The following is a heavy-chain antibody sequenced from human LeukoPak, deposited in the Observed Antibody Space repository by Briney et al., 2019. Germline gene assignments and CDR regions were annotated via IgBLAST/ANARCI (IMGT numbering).Heavy chain of an antibody. J-gene: IGHJ4*02. CDR2: IKQDGSEE. CDR1: GFTFSSYW. CDR3: ARVGMVRGPPVEDYFDY. V-gene: IGHV3-7*01. Sequence: GGSLRLYCAASGFTFSSYWMSWVRQAPGKGLEWVANIKQDGSEEYYVDSVKGRFTISRDNAKNSLYLQMNSLRAEDTAVYYCARVGMVRGPPVEDYFDYWGQGTLVTVSS. D-gene: IGHD3-10*01.